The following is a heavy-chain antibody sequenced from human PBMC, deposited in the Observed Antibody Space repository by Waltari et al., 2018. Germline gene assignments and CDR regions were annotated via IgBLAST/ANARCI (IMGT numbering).Heavy chain of an antibody. CDR1: GFTFSSYA. CDR3: ARTGRYWVISGYFDY. J-gene: IGHJ4*02. D-gene: IGHD2-15*01. V-gene: IGHV3-30-3*01. CDR2: ISYDGSNK. Sequence: QVQLVESGGGVVQPGRSLRLSCAASGFTFSSYAMAWVRQAPGKGLEWVAVISYDGSNKYYADSVKGRFTISRDNSKNTLYLQMNSLRAEDTAVYYCARTGRYWVISGYFDYWGQGTLVTVSS.